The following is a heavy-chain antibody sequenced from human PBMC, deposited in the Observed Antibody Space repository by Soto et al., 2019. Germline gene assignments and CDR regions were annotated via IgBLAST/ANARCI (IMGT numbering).Heavy chain of an antibody. V-gene: IGHV1-69*12. CDR3: ARDKDRLQLGGNYYYILDV. J-gene: IGHJ6*02. Sequence: QVPLDQSGAEVKKPGSSVKLSCKSSGGTFSNSAISWVRQAPGQGLEWMGGIMPIFRTPDYAQKFQARVTITADESTSTAYMELSGLKPDDTAVYYCARDKDRLQLGGNYYYILDVWGQGTTVTVSS. D-gene: IGHD2-2*01. CDR2: IMPIFRTP. CDR1: GGTFSNSA.